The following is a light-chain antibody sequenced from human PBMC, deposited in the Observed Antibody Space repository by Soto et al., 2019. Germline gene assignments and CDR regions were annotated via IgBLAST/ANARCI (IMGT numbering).Light chain of an antibody. CDR3: QQSYSIPYT. Sequence: DIQMTQSPSSLSASVGDRVTITCRASQSISSYLNWYQQKPGKAPRLLIYAASSLQSGVPSRFSGSGSGTDFTLTISSLQPEDFATYFCQQSYSIPYTFGQGTKLEI. V-gene: IGKV1-39*01. J-gene: IGKJ2*01. CDR2: AAS. CDR1: QSISSY.